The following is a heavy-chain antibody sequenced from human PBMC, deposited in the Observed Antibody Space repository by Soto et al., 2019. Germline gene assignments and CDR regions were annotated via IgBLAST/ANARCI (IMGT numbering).Heavy chain of an antibody. CDR3: ARDLIAAAGPQSYSYFDL. D-gene: IGHD6-13*01. V-gene: IGHV4-59*01. CDR2: IYYSGST. Sequence: TLSLTCTVSGGSISSYYWSWIRQPPGKGLEWIGYIYYSGSTNYNPSLKSRVTISVDTSKNQFSLKLGSVTAADTAVYYCARDLIAAAGPQSYSYFDLWGRGTLVTVS. J-gene: IGHJ2*01. CDR1: GGSISSYY.